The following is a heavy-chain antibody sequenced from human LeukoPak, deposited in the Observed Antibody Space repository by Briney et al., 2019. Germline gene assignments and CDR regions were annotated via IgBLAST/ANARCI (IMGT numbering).Heavy chain of an antibody. J-gene: IGHJ4*02. Sequence: PSEALSLTCTVSGGSISSYYWSWIRQPPGKGLEWIGYIYYTGSTDYNPSLKSRVAISVDTSKNQFSLKLSSVTAADTAVYYCARGSKAAPGTFDYWGQGTLVTVSS. CDR1: GGSISSYY. D-gene: IGHD6-13*01. CDR2: IYYTGST. V-gene: IGHV4-59*01. CDR3: ARGSKAAPGTFDY.